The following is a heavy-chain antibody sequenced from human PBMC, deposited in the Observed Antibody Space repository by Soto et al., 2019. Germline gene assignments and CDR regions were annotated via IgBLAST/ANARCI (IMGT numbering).Heavy chain of an antibody. CDR2: ISGSGGNT. CDR1: GFTFSTYA. CDR3: AKRTVLDY. Sequence: GGSLSLSCAASGFTFSTYAMSWVRQAPGKGLEWVSAISGSGGNTYYADSVKGRFTISRDNSKNTLYLQMTSLRAEDTAVYYCAKRTVLDYWGQGTQVTVSS. J-gene: IGHJ4*02. V-gene: IGHV3-23*01. D-gene: IGHD2-21*02.